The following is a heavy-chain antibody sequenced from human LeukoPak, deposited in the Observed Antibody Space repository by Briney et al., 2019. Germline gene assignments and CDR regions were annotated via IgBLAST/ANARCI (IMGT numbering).Heavy chain of an antibody. CDR1: GFTFSSYS. CDR2: ISSSSSYI. Sequence: PGGSLRLSCAASGFTFSSYSMNWVRQAQRKGLEWVSSISSSSSYIYYADSVKGRFTISRDNAKNSLYLQMNSLRAEDTAVYYCARVGIAVADLNWFDPWGQGTLVTVSS. V-gene: IGHV3-21*01. CDR3: ARVGIAVADLNWFDP. D-gene: IGHD6-19*01. J-gene: IGHJ5*02.